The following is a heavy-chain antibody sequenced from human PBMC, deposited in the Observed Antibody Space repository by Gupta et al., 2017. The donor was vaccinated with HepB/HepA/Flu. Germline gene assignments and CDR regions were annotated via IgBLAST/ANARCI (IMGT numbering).Heavy chain of an antibody. Sequence: QITLKESGPTRVRPTQTLTLTCTFSGFSLSTSGLGVGWLRQPPGKALVWLALLSSNGDKRYSPSLKTRLTIKAASDNQVVLTMTNMDPVDTATYYCAHRIRYFDYWGQGTLVTVSS. CDR1: GFSLSTSGLG. J-gene: IGHJ4*02. CDR3: AHRIRYFDY. V-gene: IGHV2-5*01. CDR2: LSSNGDK. D-gene: IGHD3-3*02.